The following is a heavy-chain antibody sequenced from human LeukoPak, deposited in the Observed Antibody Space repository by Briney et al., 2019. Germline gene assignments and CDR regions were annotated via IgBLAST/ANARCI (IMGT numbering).Heavy chain of an antibody. CDR2: INHSGST. CDR1: GGSFSGYY. J-gene: IGHJ4*02. Sequence: SETLSLTCAVYGGSFSGYYWSWIRQPPGKGLEWIGEINHSGSTNYNPSLKTRVTISVDTSKNQFSLKLSSVTAADTAVYYGARGLGVRGVRSDYWGQGTLVTVSS. CDR3: ARGLGVRGVRSDY. D-gene: IGHD3-10*01. V-gene: IGHV4-34*01.